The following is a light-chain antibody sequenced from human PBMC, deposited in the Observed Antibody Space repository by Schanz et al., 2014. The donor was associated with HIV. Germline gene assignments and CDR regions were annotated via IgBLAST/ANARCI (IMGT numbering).Light chain of an antibody. Sequence: QSALTQPPSASGSPGQSVAISCTGSGSDVGGYVSWYQQHPGKVPKLVIYEVNKRPSGVPDRFSGSKSGNTASLTVSGLQADDEADYYCCSFAVNSTWIFGGGTKLTVL. CDR2: EVN. CDR1: GSDVGGY. V-gene: IGLV2-8*01. CDR3: CSFAVNSTWI. J-gene: IGLJ2*01.